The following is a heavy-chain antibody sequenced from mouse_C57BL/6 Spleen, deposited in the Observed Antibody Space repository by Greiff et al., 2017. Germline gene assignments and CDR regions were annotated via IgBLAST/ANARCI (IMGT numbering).Heavy chain of an antibody. D-gene: IGHD2-5*01. V-gene: IGHV1-52*01. J-gene: IGHJ4*01. CDR3: ARGSGYSNYDAMDY. CDR1: GYTFTSYW. Sequence: QVQLKQPGAELVRPGSSVKLSCKASGYTFTSYWMHWVKQRPIQGLEWIGNIDPSDSETHYNQKFKDKATLTVDKSSSTAYMQLSSLTSEDSAVYYCARGSGYSNYDAMDYWGQGTSVTVSS. CDR2: IDPSDSET.